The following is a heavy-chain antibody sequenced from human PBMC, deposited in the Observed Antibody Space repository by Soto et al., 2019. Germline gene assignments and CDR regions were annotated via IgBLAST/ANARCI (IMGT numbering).Heavy chain of an antibody. CDR1: GGTFSSYA. CDR2: IIPIFGTA. J-gene: IGHJ4*02. D-gene: IGHD3-10*01. CDR3: ATHRLYGSGSYYNVPPHFDY. Sequence: SVKVSCKASGGTFSSYAISWVRQAPGQGLEWMGGIIPIFGTAIYAQKFQGRVTMTEDTSTDTAYMELSSLRSEDTAVYYCATHRLYGSGSYYNVPPHFDYWGQGTLVTVSS. V-gene: IGHV1-69*06.